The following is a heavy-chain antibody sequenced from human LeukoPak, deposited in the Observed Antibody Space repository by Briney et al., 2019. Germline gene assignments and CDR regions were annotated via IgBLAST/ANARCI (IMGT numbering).Heavy chain of an antibody. D-gene: IGHD5-24*01. CDR1: GLTFSTYW. J-gene: IGHJ4*02. V-gene: IGHV3-74*01. Sequence: GGSLRLSCAASGLTFSTYWMHWVRQDPGKGLVWVSRISSDASITSYADPVKGRFTISRDNAKNTLYLQMNSLRAEDTALYYCAKDLGPGSMATSPGFDYWGQGTLVTVSS. CDR3: AKDLGPGSMATSPGFDY. CDR2: ISSDASIT.